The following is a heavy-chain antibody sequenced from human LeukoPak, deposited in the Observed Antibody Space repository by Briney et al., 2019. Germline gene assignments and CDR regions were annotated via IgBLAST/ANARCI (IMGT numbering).Heavy chain of an antibody. CDR2: IHHSGRT. CDR1: GGSITSTKW. V-gene: IGHV4-4*02. D-gene: IGHD5-12*01. CDR3: ARYSGYELLDF. J-gene: IGHJ4*02. Sequence: PSETLSLTCAVSGGSITSTKWWSWVRPSPGKGLEWIGGIHHSGRTNYNPSLKSRVTMSVDKSKNQFSLKVSSVTAADTAVYYCARYSGYELLDFWGQGTLVTVSS.